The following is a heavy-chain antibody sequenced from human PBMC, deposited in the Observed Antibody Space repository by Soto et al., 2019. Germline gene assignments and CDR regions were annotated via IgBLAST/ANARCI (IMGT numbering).Heavy chain of an antibody. V-gene: IGHV1-2*02. D-gene: IGHD6-13*01. CDR3: ATIHRSSTSRGSDFDP. CDR1: DYYFPGYN. J-gene: IGHJ5*02. Sequence: QVQLVQSGAEVKKPGASVKASCKAYDYYFPGYNIHWVRQAPGQGLEWMEWINSNSGVTTYAQKFQGRVTLTRDTSISTAYLEVRRLGSVDTAVYYCATIHRSSTSRGSDFDPWGQRTQVTVSS. CDR2: INSNSGVT.